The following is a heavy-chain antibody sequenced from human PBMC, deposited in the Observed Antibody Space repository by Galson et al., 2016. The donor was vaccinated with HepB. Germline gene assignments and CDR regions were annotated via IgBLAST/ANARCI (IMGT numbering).Heavy chain of an antibody. D-gene: IGHD6-6*01. CDR1: GFTFGDYA. J-gene: IGHJ6*03. Sequence: SLRLSCGASGFTFGDYAMSWFRQAPGKGLEWVGFIRSKAYGGTTEYAASVKGRFTISRDDSKSIAYLQMNSLKTEDTAVYYRCIAARPLYYYYMDVWGKGTTVTVSS. V-gene: IGHV3-49*03. CDR2: IRSKAYGGTT. CDR3: CIAARPLYYYYMDV.